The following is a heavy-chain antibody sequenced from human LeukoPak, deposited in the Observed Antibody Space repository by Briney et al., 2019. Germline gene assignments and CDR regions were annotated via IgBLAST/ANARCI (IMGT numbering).Heavy chain of an antibody. CDR1: GFTFSSYA. CDR3: AREGQDY. Sequence: PGGSLRLSCAASGFTFSSYAMHWVRQAPGKGLEWVAVISYDGSNKYYADSVKGRSTISRDNSKNTLYLQMNSLRAEDTAVYYCAREGQDYWGQGTLVTVSS. V-gene: IGHV3-30-3*01. CDR2: ISYDGSNK. J-gene: IGHJ4*02.